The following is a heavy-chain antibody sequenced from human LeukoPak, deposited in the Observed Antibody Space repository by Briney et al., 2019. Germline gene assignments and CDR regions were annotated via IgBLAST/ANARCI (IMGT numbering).Heavy chain of an antibody. CDR3: ARLTGSGAMGNDY. CDR2: INHSGST. J-gene: IGHJ4*02. D-gene: IGHD3-10*01. V-gene: IGHV4-38-2*02. Sequence: PSETLSLTCTVSGYSISSGYNWSWIRQPPGKGLEWTGEINHSGSTNYNPSLKSRVTISVDTSKNQFSLKLSSVTAADTAVYYCARLTGSGAMGNDYWGQGTLVTVSS. CDR1: GYSISSGYN.